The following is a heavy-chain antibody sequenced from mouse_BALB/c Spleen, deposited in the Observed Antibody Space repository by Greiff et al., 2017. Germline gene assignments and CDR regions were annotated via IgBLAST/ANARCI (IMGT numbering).Heavy chain of an antibody. CDR3: ARSEGCAYYRYARVDD. CDR1: GFNIKDTY. V-gene: IGHV14-3*02. J-gene: IGHJ2*01. D-gene: IGHD2-14*01. Sequence: EVQLQQSGAELVKPGASVKLSCTASGFNIKDTYMHWVKQRPEQGLEWIGRIDPANGNTKYDPKFQGKATITADTSSNTAYLQLSSLTSEDTAVYYCARSEGCAYYRYARVDDWGQGTTLTVSS. CDR2: IDPANGNT.